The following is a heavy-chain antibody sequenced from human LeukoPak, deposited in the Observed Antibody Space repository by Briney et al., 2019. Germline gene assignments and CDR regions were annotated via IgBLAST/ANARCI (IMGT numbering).Heavy chain of an antibody. CDR1: GFTFSSYW. CDR3: ARHDYGAY. CDR2: INHNGNVN. Sequence: PGGSLRLSCAASGFTFSSYWMNWARQAPGKGLEWVASINHNGNVNYYVDSVKGRFTISRDNAKNSLYLQMSNLRAEDTAVYYRARHDYGAYWGQGTLVTVSS. V-gene: IGHV3-7*03. J-gene: IGHJ4*02. D-gene: IGHD4-17*01.